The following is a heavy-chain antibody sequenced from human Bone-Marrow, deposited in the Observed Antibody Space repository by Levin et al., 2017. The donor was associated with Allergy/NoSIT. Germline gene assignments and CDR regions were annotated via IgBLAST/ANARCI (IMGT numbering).Heavy chain of an antibody. V-gene: IGHV4-31*03. CDR2: IYYSGST. J-gene: IGHJ6*03. D-gene: IGHD4-11*01. CDR3: ARDQEAYSNYVGYYYYMDV. CDR1: GGSISSGGYY. Sequence: SETLSLTCTVSGGSISSGGYYWSWIRQHPGKGLEWIGYIYYSGSTYYNPSLKSRVTISVDTSKNQFSLKLSSVTAADTAVYYCARDQEAYSNYVGYYYYMDVWGKGTTVTVSS.